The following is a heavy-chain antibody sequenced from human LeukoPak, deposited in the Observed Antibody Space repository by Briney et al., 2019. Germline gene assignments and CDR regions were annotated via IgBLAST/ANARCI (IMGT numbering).Heavy chain of an antibody. V-gene: IGHV4-59*01. CDR3: ARGGYSGYGPYFDY. CDR2: IYYSGST. CDR1: GGSISSYY. D-gene: IGHD5-12*01. J-gene: IGHJ4*02. Sequence: SETLSLTCTVSGGSISSYYWSWIRQPPGKGLEWIGYIYYSGSTNYNPSFKSRVTISVDTSKNQFSLKLSSVTAADTAVYYCARGGYSGYGPYFDYWGQGTLVTVSS.